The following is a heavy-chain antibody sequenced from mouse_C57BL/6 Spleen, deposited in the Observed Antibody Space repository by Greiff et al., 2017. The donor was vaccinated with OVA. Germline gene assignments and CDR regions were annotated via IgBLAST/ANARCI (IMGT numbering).Heavy chain of an antibody. J-gene: IGHJ4*01. Sequence: QVQLQQSGAELVKPGASVKMSCKASGYTFTSYWITWVKQRPGQGLEWIGDIYPGSGRTNYNEKFKSKATLTVDTSSSTAYMQLSSLTSEDSAVYYGARGTAQAPPYAMDYWGQGTSVTVSS. CDR1: GYTFTSYW. V-gene: IGHV1-55*01. CDR3: ARGTAQAPPYAMDY. D-gene: IGHD3-2*02. CDR2: IYPGSGRT.